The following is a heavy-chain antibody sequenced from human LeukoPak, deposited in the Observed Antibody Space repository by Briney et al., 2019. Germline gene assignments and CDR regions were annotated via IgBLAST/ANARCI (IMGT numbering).Heavy chain of an antibody. CDR2: INPNSGGT. J-gene: IGHJ6*02. D-gene: IGHD2-2*01. CDR1: GYTFTGYY. V-gene: IGHV1-2*02. CDR3: ARTYCSSTSCFGGYYGMDV. Sequence: ASVKVSCKASGYTFTGYYMHWVRQAPGQGLEWMGWINPNSGGTNYAQKFQGRVTMTRDTSISTAYMELSRLRSDDTAVYYCARTYCSSTSCFGGYYGMDVWGQGTTVTVPS.